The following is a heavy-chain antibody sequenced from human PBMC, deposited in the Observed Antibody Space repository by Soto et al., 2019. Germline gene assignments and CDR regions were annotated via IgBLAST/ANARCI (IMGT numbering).Heavy chain of an antibody. CDR3: ARQGVRARYSYGLSY. J-gene: IGHJ4*02. V-gene: IGHV5-51*01. CDR1: GYSFTSYW. CDR2: IYPGDSDT. D-gene: IGHD5-18*01. Sequence: GAEVKKPGESLKISCKGSGYSFTSYWIGWVRQMPGKGLEWMGIIYPGDSDTRYSPSFQGQVTISADKSISTAYLQWSSLKASDTAMYYCARQGVRARYSYGLSYWGQGTLVTVSS.